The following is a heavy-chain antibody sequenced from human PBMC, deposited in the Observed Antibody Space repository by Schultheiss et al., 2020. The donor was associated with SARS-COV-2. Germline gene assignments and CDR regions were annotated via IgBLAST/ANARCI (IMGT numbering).Heavy chain of an antibody. D-gene: IGHD3-16*01. CDR3: ARDLGGFYWYFDL. CDR2: IYYSGST. V-gene: IGHV4-34*01. J-gene: IGHJ2*01. CDR1: GGSFSGYY. Sequence: SETLSLTCAVYGGSFSGYYWSWIRQPPGKGLEWIGYIYYSGSTYYNPSLKSRVTISVDTSKNQFSLKLSSVTAEDTAVYYCARDLGGFYWYFDLWGRGTLVTVSS.